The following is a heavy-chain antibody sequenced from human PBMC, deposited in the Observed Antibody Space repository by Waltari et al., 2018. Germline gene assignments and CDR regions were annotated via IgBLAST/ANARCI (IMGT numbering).Heavy chain of an antibody. D-gene: IGHD6-13*01. V-gene: IGHV4-34*01. CDR1: GGSFSGYY. Sequence: QVQLQQWGAGLLKPSETLSLTCAVYGGSFSGYYWSWIRQPPGKGLEWIGEINHSGSTNYNPSLKSRVTISVDTSKNQFSLKLSSVTAADTAVYYCARGYPIAAGKYTRKYYFDYWGQGTLVTVSS. CDR3: ARGYPIAAGKYTRKYYFDY. CDR2: INHSGST. J-gene: IGHJ4*02.